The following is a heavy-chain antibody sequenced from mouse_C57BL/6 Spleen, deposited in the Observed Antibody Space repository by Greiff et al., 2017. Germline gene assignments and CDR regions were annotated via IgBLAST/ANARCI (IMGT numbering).Heavy chain of an antibody. CDR1: GYSITSGYY. CDR2: ISYDGSN. Sequence: EVQLQESGPGLVKPSQSLSLTCSVTGYSITSGYYWNWIRQFPGNKLEWMGYISYDGSNNYNPSLKNRISITRDTSKNQFFLKLNSVTTEDTATYYCARDQGAYSPFAYWGQGTLVTVSA. J-gene: IGHJ3*01. V-gene: IGHV3-6*01. D-gene: IGHD2-12*01. CDR3: ARDQGAYSPFAY.